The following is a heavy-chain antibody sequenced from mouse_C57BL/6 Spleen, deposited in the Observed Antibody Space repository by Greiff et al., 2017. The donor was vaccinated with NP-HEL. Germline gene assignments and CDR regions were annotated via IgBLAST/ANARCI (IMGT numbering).Heavy chain of an antibody. CDR3: AREKGRTAQAPAWFAY. D-gene: IGHD3-2*02. Sequence: EVKLMESGGGLVKPGGSLKLSCAASGFTFSSYAMSWVRQTPEKRLEWVATISDGGSYTYYPDNVKGRFTISRDNAKNNLYLQMSHLKSEDTAMYYCAREKGRTAQAPAWFAYWGQGTLVTVSA. CDR1: GFTFSSYA. CDR2: ISDGGSYT. V-gene: IGHV5-4*01. J-gene: IGHJ3*01.